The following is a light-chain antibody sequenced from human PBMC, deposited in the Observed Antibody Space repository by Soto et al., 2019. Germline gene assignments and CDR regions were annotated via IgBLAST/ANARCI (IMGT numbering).Light chain of an antibody. CDR3: QQYGSSLSIT. V-gene: IGKV3-20*01. CDR1: QSVSSSY. CDR2: GAS. J-gene: IGKJ5*01. Sequence: EIVLTQSPGTLSLSPGERVTLSCRASQSVSSSYLAWYQQKPGQAPRLLIHGASSRATGTPDRFSGSGSGTDFTLTISRLEPEDFAVYYCQQYGSSLSITFGQGTRLENK.